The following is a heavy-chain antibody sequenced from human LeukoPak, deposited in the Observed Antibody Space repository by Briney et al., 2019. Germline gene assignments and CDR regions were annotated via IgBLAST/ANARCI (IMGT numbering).Heavy chain of an antibody. Sequence: GGSLRLSCAASGFTFSNYWMSWVRQAPGKGLEWVANIKQDGGEKNYVDSVKGRFTISRDSAKNSLYLQMNSLRAEDTAVYYCARGVPYDSWSGPHYSDYWGQGTLVTVSS. J-gene: IGHJ4*02. CDR2: IKQDGGEK. D-gene: IGHD3-3*01. V-gene: IGHV3-7*01. CDR3: ARGVPYDSWSGPHYSDY. CDR1: GFTFSNYW.